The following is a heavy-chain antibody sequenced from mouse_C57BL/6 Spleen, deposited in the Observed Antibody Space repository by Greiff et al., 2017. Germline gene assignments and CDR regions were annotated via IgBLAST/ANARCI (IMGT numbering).Heavy chain of an antibody. V-gene: IGHV5-16*01. Sequence: EVQRVESEGGLVQPGSSMKLSCTASGFTFSDYYMAWVRQVPEKGLEWVANINYDGSSTYYLDSLKSRFIISRDNAKNILYLQMSSLKSEDTATYYCARQSTSLYYSNYYYFDYWGQGTTLTVSS. D-gene: IGHD2-5*01. CDR1: GFTFSDYY. CDR3: ARQSTSLYYSNYYYFDY. CDR2: INYDGSST. J-gene: IGHJ2*01.